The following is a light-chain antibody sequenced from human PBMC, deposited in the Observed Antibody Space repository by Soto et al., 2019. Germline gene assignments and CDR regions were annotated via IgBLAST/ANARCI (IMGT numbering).Light chain of an antibody. J-gene: IGLJ1*01. Sequence: QSALTQPASVSGSPGQSITISCTGTSSDVGSYNLVSWYQHHPGKAPKLMIYEGSKRPSGVSNRFSGSKSGNTASLTISGFQAEDEADYYCCSYAGGNTFVFGTGTKVTVL. V-gene: IGLV2-23*01. CDR1: SSDVGSYNL. CDR3: CSYAGGNTFV. CDR2: EGS.